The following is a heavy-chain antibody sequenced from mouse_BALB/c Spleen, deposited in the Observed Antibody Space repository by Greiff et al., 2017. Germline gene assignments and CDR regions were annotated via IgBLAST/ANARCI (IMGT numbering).Heavy chain of an antibody. CDR1: GFSLTSYG. V-gene: IGHV2-2*02. Sequence: QVQLKESGPGLVQPSQSLSITCTVSGFSLTSYGVHWVRQSPGKGLEWLGVIWSGGSTDYNAAFISRLSISKDNSKGQVFFKMNSLQAKDTAIYYCARNGHVYYSLDYWGQGTSVTVSA. CDR2: IWSGGST. CDR3: ARNGHVYYSLDY. J-gene: IGHJ4*01.